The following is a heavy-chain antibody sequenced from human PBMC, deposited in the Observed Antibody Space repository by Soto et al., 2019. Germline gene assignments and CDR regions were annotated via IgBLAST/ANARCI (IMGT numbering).Heavy chain of an antibody. CDR3: ATDRWARDSIDV. Sequence: GGSLRLSCAASGFTFDDYGMHWVRQGPGKGLEWVSGITWNSATIGYAASVKGRFTISRDNAKNSLYLQMSSLTTEDTAVYYWATDRWARDSIDVWGQGTTVTASS. V-gene: IGHV3-9*01. J-gene: IGHJ6*02. CDR2: ITWNSATI. CDR1: GFTFDDYG.